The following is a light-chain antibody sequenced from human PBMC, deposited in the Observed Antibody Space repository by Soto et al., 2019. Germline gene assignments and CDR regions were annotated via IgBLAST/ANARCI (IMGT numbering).Light chain of an antibody. CDR1: SSDFGGYNY. Sequence: QSVLTQPASVSGSPGQSLTISCTGTSSDFGGYNYVSWYQQHPGKAPKLMIYDVSNRPSGVSNRFSGSKSGNTASLTISGLQAEDEADCYCSSYTSSSTPYVFGTGTKVTVL. J-gene: IGLJ1*01. V-gene: IGLV2-14*01. CDR3: SSYTSSSTPYV. CDR2: DVS.